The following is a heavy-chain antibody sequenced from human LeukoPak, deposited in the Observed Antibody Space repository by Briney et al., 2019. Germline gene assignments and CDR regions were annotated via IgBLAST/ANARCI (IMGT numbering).Heavy chain of an antibody. CDR3: ARHFSPYEDLNWFDP. CDR2: IYYSGST. J-gene: IGHJ5*02. V-gene: IGHV4-59*08. CDR1: GGSISSYY. Sequence: SETLSLTCTVSGGSISSYYWSWIRQPPGKGLEWIGYIYYSGSTKYNPSLKSRVTLSVNTSKNQFSLNLSSVTAADTAVYYCARHFSPYEDLNWFDPWGQGTLVTVSS. D-gene: IGHD3-16*01.